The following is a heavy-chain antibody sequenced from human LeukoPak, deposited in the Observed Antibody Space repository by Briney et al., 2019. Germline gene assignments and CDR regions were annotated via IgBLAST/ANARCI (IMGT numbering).Heavy chain of an antibody. CDR2: IRYGGSNM. CDR3: AKDTALSSNYGFGYMDV. D-gene: IGHD4-11*01. V-gene: IGHV3-30*02. Sequence: PWGSLRLSCEASGLTFSSYGMHWVRQAPGKGLEWLAFIRYGGSNMFYADSVKGRFTISRDNSKNTLYLQMNSLSADDSAVYYCAKDTALSSNYGFGYMDVWGKGTTVIVSS. J-gene: IGHJ6*03. CDR1: GLTFSSYG.